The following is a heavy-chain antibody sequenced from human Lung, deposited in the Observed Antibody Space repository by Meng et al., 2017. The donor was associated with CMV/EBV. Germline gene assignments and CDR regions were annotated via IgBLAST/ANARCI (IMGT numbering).Heavy chain of an antibody. Sequence: SCKASGYTFTSYGISWVRQAPGQGLEWMGWISAYNGNTKYAQKPQGRVTMTTDTSTSTAYMELRSLRSDDTAVYYCGRGAGANRFDPWGQGTLVTVSS. J-gene: IGHJ5*02. V-gene: IGHV1-18*01. CDR2: ISAYNGNT. CDR3: GRGAGANRFDP. CDR1: GYTFTSYG. D-gene: IGHD1-14*01.